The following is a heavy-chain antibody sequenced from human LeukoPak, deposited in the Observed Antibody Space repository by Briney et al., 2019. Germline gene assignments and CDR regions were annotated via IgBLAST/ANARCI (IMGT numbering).Heavy chain of an antibody. CDR3: ASRLFGPTGY. CDR2: ISGSGAST. V-gene: IGHV3-23*01. D-gene: IGHD3-10*02. CDR1: GFTFSTYA. J-gene: IGHJ4*02. Sequence: GGSLRLSCAASGFTFSTYAMSWVRQAPGKGLEWVSGISGSGASTYYADSVKGRFTISRDNSKNTLYLQMNSLRAEDTAVYYCASRLFGPTGYWGQGTLVTVSS.